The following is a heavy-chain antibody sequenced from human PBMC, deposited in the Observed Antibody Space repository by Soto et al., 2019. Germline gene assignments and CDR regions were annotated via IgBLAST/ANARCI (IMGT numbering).Heavy chain of an antibody. CDR1: GGSFSGYY. CDR2: INHSGST. J-gene: IGHJ6*02. Sequence: SETLSVTCAVYGGSFSGYYWSWIRQPPGKGLEWIGEINHSGSTNYNPSLKSRVTISVDTSKNQFSLKLSSVTAADTAVYYCARGLRGYYYYGMDVWGQGTTVTV. D-gene: IGHD5-12*01. CDR3: ARGLRGYYYYGMDV. V-gene: IGHV4-34*01.